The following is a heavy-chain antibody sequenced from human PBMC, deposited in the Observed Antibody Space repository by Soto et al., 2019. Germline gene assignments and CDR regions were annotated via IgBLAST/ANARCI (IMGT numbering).Heavy chain of an antibody. D-gene: IGHD6-13*01. CDR1: GYSFTSYW. J-gene: IGHJ6*02. Sequence: GASLKISCKGSGYSFTSYWISWVRQMPGKGLEWMGRIDPSDSYTNYSPSFQGHVTISADKSISTAYLQWSSLKASDTAMYYCAGTIAAAGPDYYGMDVWGQGTTVTVSS. V-gene: IGHV5-10-1*01. CDR3: AGTIAAAGPDYYGMDV. CDR2: IDPSDSYT.